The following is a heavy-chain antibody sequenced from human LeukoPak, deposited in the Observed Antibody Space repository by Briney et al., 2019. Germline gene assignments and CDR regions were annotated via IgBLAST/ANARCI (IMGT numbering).Heavy chain of an antibody. CDR3: ARHAYSGYAFDY. V-gene: IGHV4-38-2*01. CDR2: IYHSGST. D-gene: IGHD5-12*01. J-gene: IGHJ4*02. CDR1: GYSISSGYY. Sequence: SETLSLTCAVSGYSISSGYYWGWIRQPPGKGLEWIGSIYHSGSTYYNPSLKSRVTISVDTSKNQFSLKLSSVTAADTAVYYCARHAYSGYAFDYWGQGTLVTVSS.